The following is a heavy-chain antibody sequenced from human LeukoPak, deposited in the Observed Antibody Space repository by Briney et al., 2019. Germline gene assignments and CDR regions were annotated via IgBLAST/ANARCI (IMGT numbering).Heavy chain of an antibody. CDR3: ASSKRYYGSGSYYNAGLFDS. V-gene: IGHV3-48*01. CDR1: GLTFSTNS. D-gene: IGHD3-10*01. Sequence: GGSLRLSCAAAGLTFSTNSMNWVRQAPGKGLEWVSYISFSSSTIYYADSVKGRFTISRDNSKNTLYLQMNSLRAEDTAVYYCASSKRYYGSGSYYNAGLFDSWGQGTLVTVSS. J-gene: IGHJ4*02. CDR2: ISFSSSTI.